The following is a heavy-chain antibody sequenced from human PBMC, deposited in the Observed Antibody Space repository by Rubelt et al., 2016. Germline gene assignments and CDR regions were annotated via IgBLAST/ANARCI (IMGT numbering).Heavy chain of an antibody. V-gene: IGHV3-74*01. CDR1: GFTLSSYW. CDR2: INSDGSIT. CDR3: VSSSLDY. J-gene: IGHJ4*02. D-gene: IGHD6-13*01. Sequence: EVQLVESGGGLVQPGGSLRLSCAASGFTLSSYWMHWVRQAPGKGLVWASRINSDGSITSYADSVKGRFTISRDNAKNTLYLQMNSLRDEDTAVYYCVSSSLDYWGQGTLVTVSS.